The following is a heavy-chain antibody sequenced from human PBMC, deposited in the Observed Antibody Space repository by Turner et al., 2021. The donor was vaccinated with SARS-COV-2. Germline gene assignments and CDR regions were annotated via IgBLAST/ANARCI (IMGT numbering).Heavy chain of an antibody. Sequence: QVQLQESGPGLVKPSETLSLTCTVSNGSISSSSYYWGWIRQPPGKGLEWIGSVAYSGTTYYNPSLKSRVTISVDTSKNQFSLKLSSVTAADTAVYYCARRVRTGNTGYYFYYWGQGTLVTVSS. CDR3: ARRVRTGNTGYYFYY. CDR2: VAYSGTT. J-gene: IGHJ4*01. V-gene: IGHV4-39*01. CDR1: NGSISSSSYY. D-gene: IGHD1-7*01.